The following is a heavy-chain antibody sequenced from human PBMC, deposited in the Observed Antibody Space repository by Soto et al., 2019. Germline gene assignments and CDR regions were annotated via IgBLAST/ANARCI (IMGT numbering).Heavy chain of an antibody. CDR2: ISGSGGST. Sequence: EVQLLESGGGLVQPGGSLRLSCAASGFTFSSYAMSWVRQAPGKGLEWVSAISGSGGSTYYADSVKGRFTISRDNSKNTPHLQMNSLRAAETAVYYCWKNGRYDWWSYHYYYYMDVWGKGTTVTVSS. V-gene: IGHV3-23*01. CDR3: WKNGRYDWWSYHYYYYMDV. J-gene: IGHJ6*03. CDR1: GFTFSSYA. D-gene: IGHD3-16*01.